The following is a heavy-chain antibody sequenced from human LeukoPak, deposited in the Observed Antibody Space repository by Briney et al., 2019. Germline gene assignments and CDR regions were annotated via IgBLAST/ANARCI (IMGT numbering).Heavy chain of an antibody. V-gene: IGHV3-23*01. CDR3: VRRGDASSGWGDHDF. D-gene: IGHD6-19*01. Sequence: PGGSLGLSCAASGFTFNRNAISWVRQAPGKGLEWVSTNGGSGDKTFYADSVKGRFTISRDNSKNMVHLQMNSMTGEDTALYYCVRRGDASSGWGDHDFWGQGALVTVSS. CDR2: NGGSGDKT. J-gene: IGHJ4*02. CDR1: GFTFNRNA.